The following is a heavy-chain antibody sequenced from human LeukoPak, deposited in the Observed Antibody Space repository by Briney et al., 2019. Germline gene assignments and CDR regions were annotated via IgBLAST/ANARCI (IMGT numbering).Heavy chain of an antibody. D-gene: IGHD3-22*01. Sequence: GGSLRLSCAASGLTVSSNYMSWVRQAPGKGLEWVSVIYSGGSTYYADSVKGRFTISRDNSKNTLYLQMNSLRAEDTAVYYCASIPTMGDYDSSGYYYGPSSDYWGQGTLVTVSS. CDR1: GLTVSSNY. CDR2: IYSGGST. CDR3: ASIPTMGDYDSSGYYYGPSSDY. V-gene: IGHV3-53*01. J-gene: IGHJ4*02.